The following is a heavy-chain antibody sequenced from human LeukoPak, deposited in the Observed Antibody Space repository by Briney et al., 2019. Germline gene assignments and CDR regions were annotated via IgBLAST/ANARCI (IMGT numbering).Heavy chain of an antibody. V-gene: IGHV4-4*07. CDR3: ARGSSGWYSIDY. CDR1: GGSINSYY. J-gene: IGHJ4*02. CDR2: IYSSGST. D-gene: IGHD6-19*01. Sequence: SETLSLTCTVSGGSINSYYWSWIRQPAGKGLEWIGRIYSSGSTNYNPSLKSRVTMSVDTSKNQFSLKLSSVTAADTAVYFCARGSSGWYSIDYWGQGTLVTVSS.